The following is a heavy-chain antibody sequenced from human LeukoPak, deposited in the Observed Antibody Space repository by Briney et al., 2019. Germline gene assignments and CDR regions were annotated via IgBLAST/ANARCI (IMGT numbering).Heavy chain of an antibody. CDR2: ISGSGGTT. CDR3: AKDREFYDILTGLNH. D-gene: IGHD3-9*01. J-gene: IGHJ4*02. V-gene: IGHV3-23*01. Sequence: GGSLRLSCAASGFTFSSYSMSWVRQAPGKGLDWVSGISGSGGTTYYADSVKGRFTISRDNSKNTLYLQMNSLRAEDTAVYYCAKDREFYDILTGLNHWGQGTLVTVSS. CDR1: GFTFSSYS.